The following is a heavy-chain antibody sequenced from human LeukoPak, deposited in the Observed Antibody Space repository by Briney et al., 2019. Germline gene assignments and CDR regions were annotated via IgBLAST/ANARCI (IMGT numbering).Heavy chain of an antibody. D-gene: IGHD5-18*01. CDR3: AREEAAMEPNYYYYGMDV. J-gene: IGHJ6*02. CDR2: IIPIFGTA. CDR1: GGTFSSYA. Sequence: SVKVSCKASGGTFSSYAISWVRQAPGQGLEWMGGIIPIFGTANYAQKFQGRVTITADESTSTAYMELSSLRSEDTAVYYCAREEAAMEPNYYYYGMDVWGQGTTVTVSS. V-gene: IGHV1-69*13.